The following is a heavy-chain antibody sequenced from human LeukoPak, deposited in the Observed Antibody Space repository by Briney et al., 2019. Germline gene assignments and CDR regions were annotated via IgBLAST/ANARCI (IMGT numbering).Heavy chain of an antibody. CDR1: GASVSDYH. J-gene: IGHJ3*02. V-gene: IGHV4-39*01. CDR2: MYYSGST. D-gene: IGHD1-26*01. Sequence: SETLSLTCSVSGASVSDYHWGWIRQPPGKGLEWIGTMYYSGSTYYNPSLKSRVTISIDTSKNQFSLELSSVTATDTAIYYCARQGGGGRAFDIWGQGTMVTVSS. CDR3: ARQGGGGRAFDI.